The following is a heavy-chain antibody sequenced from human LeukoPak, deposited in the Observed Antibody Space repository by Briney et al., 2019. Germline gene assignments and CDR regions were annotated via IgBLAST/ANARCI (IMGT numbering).Heavy chain of an antibody. J-gene: IGHJ4*02. CDR1: GGSFSGYY. CDR3: AGYSSGCHRD. D-gene: IGHD6-19*01. Sequence: PSETLSLTCAVYGGSFSGYYWSWIRQPPGKGLEWIGYIYYSGSTNYNSSLKSRVTISIDTSKNQFSLKLSSVTAADTAVYYCAGYSSGCHRDWGQGTLVTVSS. CDR2: IYYSGST. V-gene: IGHV4-59*01.